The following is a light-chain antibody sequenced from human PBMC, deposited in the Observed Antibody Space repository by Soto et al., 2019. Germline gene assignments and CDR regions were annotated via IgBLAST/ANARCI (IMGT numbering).Light chain of an antibody. CDR1: QSVSSNF. CDR3: QQYGDSIHT. Sequence: IVLPQSPGTLSLSPGERATFSCRASQSVSSNFLAWYQQKSGQTPRLLIYGASSRASGIPDRFSGSGSGTDFTLTISRLEPEDFAVYYCQQYGDSIHTFGGGTKVDIK. CDR2: GAS. J-gene: IGKJ4*01. V-gene: IGKV3-20*01.